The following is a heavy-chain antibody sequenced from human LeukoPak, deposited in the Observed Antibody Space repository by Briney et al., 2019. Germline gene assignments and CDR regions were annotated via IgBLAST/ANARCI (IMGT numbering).Heavy chain of an antibody. CDR2: IHPSDSDT. D-gene: IGHD5-18*01. V-gene: IGHV5-51*01. CDR1: GFSFRSYW. CDR3: ARYSIPYSFGVAAFDI. J-gene: IGHJ3*02. Sequence: RGESPQICCVASGFSFRSYWIGWGRQMPGKSLEWMGIIHPSDSDTSYSPTFQGQVTISADRSTAYIQWGSLKASDTATYDCARYSIPYSFGVAAFDIWGQGKMVTVSA.